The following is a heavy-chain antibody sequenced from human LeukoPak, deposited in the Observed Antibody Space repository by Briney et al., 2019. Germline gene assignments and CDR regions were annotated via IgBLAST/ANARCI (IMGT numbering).Heavy chain of an antibody. CDR1: GFSFSSYG. J-gene: IGHJ3*02. D-gene: IGHD1-1*01. CDR3: ARSGLEDAFDI. Sequence: GGSLRLSCAASGFSFSSYGMSWVRQAPGRGLEWVSSISASGGSTYYADSVKGHFTISRDSAKNSLYLQMNSLRAEDTAVYYCARSGLEDAFDIWGQGTMVTVSS. V-gene: IGHV3-23*01. CDR2: ISASGGST.